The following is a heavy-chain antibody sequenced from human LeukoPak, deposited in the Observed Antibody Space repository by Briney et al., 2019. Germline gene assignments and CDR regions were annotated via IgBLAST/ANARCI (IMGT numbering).Heavy chain of an antibody. CDR1: GFTFSDYY. CDR3: AASVVVMESNAFDI. Sequence: GGSLRLSCAASGFTFSDYYMSWIRQAPGKGLEWVSYISSSSYANYADSVKGRFTISRDNAKNSLYLQMNSLRAEDTAVYYCAASVVVMESNAFDIWGQGTMVTVSS. V-gene: IGHV3-11*03. D-gene: IGHD3-22*01. J-gene: IGHJ3*02. CDR2: ISSSSYA.